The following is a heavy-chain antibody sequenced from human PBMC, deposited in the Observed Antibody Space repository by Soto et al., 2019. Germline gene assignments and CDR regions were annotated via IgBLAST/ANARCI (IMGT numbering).Heavy chain of an antibody. CDR1: GGSISSYY. CDR2: IYYSGST. D-gene: IGHD3-22*01. J-gene: IGHJ4*02. CDR3: ARVSPQTYYYDSSGYPALIDY. Sequence: PSETLSLTCTVSGGSISSYYWSWIRQPPGKGLEWIGYIYYSGSTNYNPSLKSRVTISVDTSKNQFSLKLSSVTAADTAVYYCARVSPQTYYYDSSGYPALIDYWGQGTLVTVSS. V-gene: IGHV4-59*01.